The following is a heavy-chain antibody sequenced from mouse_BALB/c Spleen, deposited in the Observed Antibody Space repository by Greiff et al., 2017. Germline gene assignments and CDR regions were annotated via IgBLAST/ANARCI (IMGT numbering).Heavy chain of an antibody. J-gene: IGHJ3*01. CDR2: INPSTGYT. D-gene: IGHD2-14*01. V-gene: IGHV1-7*01. Sequence: VQLQQSGAELAKPGASVKMSCKASGYTFTSYWMHWVKQRPGQGLEWIGYINPSTGYTEYNQKFKDKATLTADKSSSTAYMQLSSLTSEDSAVYYCARNYRYDELAYWGQGTLVTVSA. CDR3: ARNYRYDELAY. CDR1: GYTFTSYW.